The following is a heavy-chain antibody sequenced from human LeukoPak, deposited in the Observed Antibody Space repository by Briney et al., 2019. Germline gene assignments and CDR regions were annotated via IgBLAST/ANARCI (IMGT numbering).Heavy chain of an antibody. CDR3: VRHEQWLLWVAY. D-gene: IGHD6-19*01. V-gene: IGHV4-39*01. CDR2: IFYTGTT. CDR1: GASISSNNF. J-gene: IGHJ4*02. Sequence: PSETLSLTCAVSGASISSNNFWGWIRQPPGKGLEWIGSIFYTGTTYYNPSLKSRVTISVDTSKHHLSLELTSVHDADTAMYYCVRHEQWLLWVAYWGQGTLVTVSS.